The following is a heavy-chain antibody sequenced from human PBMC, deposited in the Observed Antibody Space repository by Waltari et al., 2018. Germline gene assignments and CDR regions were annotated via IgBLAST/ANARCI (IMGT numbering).Heavy chain of an antibody. V-gene: IGHV4-30-2*01. J-gene: IGHJ3*02. D-gene: IGHD2-2*01. CDR1: GGSISSGGYS. CDR2: ISHSGST. Sequence: QLQLQESGSGLVKPSQTLSLTCAVSGGSISSGGYSWSWIRQPPGKGVEWIGYISHSGSTYYNPSLKSRVTISVDRSKNQFSLKLSSVTAADTAVYYCARGYCSSTSCLSLDAFDIWGQGTMVTVSS. CDR3: ARGYCSSTSCLSLDAFDI.